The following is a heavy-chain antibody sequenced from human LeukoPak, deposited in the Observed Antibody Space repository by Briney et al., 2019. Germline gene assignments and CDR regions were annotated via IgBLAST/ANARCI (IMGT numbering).Heavy chain of an antibody. CDR3: ARVGVLNWFDP. CDR2: IYYSGST. Sequence: PSETLSLTCAVYGGSLSGYYWGWIRQAPGKGLEWIGNIYYSGSTFYNPSLKSRVTISVDTSKNQFSLKLSSVTAADTAVYYCARVGVLNWFDPWGQGTPVTVSS. CDR1: GGSLSGYY. J-gene: IGHJ5*02. D-gene: IGHD1-26*01. V-gene: IGHV4-34*01.